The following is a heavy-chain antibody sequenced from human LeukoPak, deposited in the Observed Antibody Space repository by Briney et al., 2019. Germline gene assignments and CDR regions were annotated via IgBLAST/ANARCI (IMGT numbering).Heavy chain of an antibody. CDR3: ARAGQQYDFWSGYYTFDY. CDR2: IIPIFGTA. CDR1: GGTFSSYA. Sequence: SVKVSCKASGGTFSSYAISWVRQAPGQGLEWMGGIIPIFGTANYAQKFQGRVTITADESTSTAYMELSSLRSEDTAVYYCARAGQQYDFWSGYYTFDYWGQGTLVTVSS. V-gene: IGHV1-69*13. J-gene: IGHJ4*02. D-gene: IGHD3-3*01.